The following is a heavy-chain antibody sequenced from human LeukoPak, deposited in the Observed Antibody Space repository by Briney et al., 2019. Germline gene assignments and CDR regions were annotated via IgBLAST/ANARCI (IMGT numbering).Heavy chain of an antibody. Sequence: GGSLRLSCAASGFTFSDYYMSWIRQAAGKGREWVSYTSSSSSYTNYADSVKGRFTISRDKAKNSLYLQIISLRAEDTALYYCARDSMGTGSFDYWGQGTLVTVSS. D-gene: IGHD7-27*01. J-gene: IGHJ4*02. CDR1: GFTFSDYY. CDR3: ARDSMGTGSFDY. V-gene: IGHV3-11*05. CDR2: TSSSSSYT.